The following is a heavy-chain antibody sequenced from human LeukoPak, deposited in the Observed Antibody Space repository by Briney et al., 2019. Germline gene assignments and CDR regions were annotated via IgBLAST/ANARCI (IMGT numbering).Heavy chain of an antibody. CDR2: IIPIFGTA. Sequence: SVKVSCKASGGTFSSYAISWVRQAPGQGLEWMGGIIPIFGTANYAQKFQGRVTITADESTSTAYMELSSLRSEDTAVYYCSFLTYCGGDCYIAPDYWGQGTLVTVSS. V-gene: IGHV1-69*13. CDR3: SFLTYCGGDCYIAPDY. D-gene: IGHD2-21*01. CDR1: GGTFSSYA. J-gene: IGHJ4*02.